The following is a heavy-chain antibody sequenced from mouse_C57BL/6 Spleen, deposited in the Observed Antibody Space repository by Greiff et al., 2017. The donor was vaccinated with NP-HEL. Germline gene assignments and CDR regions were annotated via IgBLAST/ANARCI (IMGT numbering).Heavy chain of an antibody. D-gene: IGHD1-1*01. V-gene: IGHV1-80*01. CDR2: IYPGDGDT. Sequence: LQESGASVTISCKSSGYAFSSYWMNWVKQRPGKGLEWIGQIYPGDGDTNYNGKFKGKATLTADKSSSTAYMQLSSLASEDAAVYFCAIYYGSPWFAYWGQGTLVTVSA. CDR1: GYAFSSYW. CDR3: AIYYGSPWFAY. J-gene: IGHJ3*01.